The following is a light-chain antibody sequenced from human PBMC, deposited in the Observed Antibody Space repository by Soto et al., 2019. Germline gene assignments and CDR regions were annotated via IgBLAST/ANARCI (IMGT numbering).Light chain of an antibody. V-gene: IGLV2-14*01. CDR1: SSDVGGYNY. Sequence: QSVLTQPASVSGSPGQSITISCTGTSSDVGGYNYVSWYQQHPGKAPKLMIYEVSNRPSGVSYRFSGSKSGNTASLTISGLQAEDEADYYCSSYTISSTWVFGGGTKLTVL. CDR2: EVS. J-gene: IGLJ3*02. CDR3: SSYTISSTWV.